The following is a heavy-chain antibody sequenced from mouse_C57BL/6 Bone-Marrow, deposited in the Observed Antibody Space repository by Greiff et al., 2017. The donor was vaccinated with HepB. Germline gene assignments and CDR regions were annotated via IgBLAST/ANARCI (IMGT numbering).Heavy chain of an antibody. J-gene: IGHJ1*03. Sequence: QVQLKESGSELRSPGSSVKLSCKDFDSEVFPIAYMSWVRQKPGHGFEWIGGILPSIGRTIYGEKFEDKATLDADTLSNTAYLELNSLTSEDSAIYYCARRGYYGSKGGDFDVWGTGTTVTAAS. CDR2: ILPSIGRT. V-gene: IGHV15-2*01. CDR3: ARRGYYGSKGGDFDV. CDR1: DSEVFPIAY. D-gene: IGHD1-1*01.